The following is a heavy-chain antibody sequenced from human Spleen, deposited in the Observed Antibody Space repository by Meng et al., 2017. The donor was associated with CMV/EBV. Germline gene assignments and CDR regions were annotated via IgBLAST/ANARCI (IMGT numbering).Heavy chain of an antibody. D-gene: IGHD5-12*01. V-gene: IGHV4-61*01. Sequence: SETLSLTCTVSGDSVSSGSYYWSWIRQPPGKGLEWIGHVFYSGRTTYNPSLKSRVTISVDTSKNQFSLKLSSVTAADTAVYYCARNTYSGYDYWDYWGQGTLVTVSS. J-gene: IGHJ4*02. CDR1: GDSVSSGSYY. CDR2: VFYSGRT. CDR3: ARNTYSGYDYWDY.